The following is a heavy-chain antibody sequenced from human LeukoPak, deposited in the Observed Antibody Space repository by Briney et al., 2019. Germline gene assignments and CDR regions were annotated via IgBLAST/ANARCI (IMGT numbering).Heavy chain of an antibody. D-gene: IGHD3-22*01. J-gene: IGHJ4*02. V-gene: IGHV1-8*01. CDR2: MNPNSGNT. Sequence: ASVKVSCKASGYTFTSYDINWVRQATGQGLEWMGWMNPNSGNTGYAQKFQGRVTMTRNTSISTAYMELSSLRSEDTAVYYCARGRMDPTYDSSGYYSNDYWGQRTLVTVSS. CDR3: ARGRMDPTYDSSGYYSNDY. CDR1: GYTFTSYD.